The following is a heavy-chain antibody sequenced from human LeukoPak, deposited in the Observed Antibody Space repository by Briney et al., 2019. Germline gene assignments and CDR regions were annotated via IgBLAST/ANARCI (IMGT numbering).Heavy chain of an antibody. CDR1: GGSISSYH. V-gene: IGHV4-4*07. Sequence: SETLSLTCTVSGGSISSYHWSWIRQPAGKGLEWVGLIYTSGTTNYNPSLKSRVTISIDTSKNQFSLKLNSVTAADTAVYYCAREYAYWGQGTLVTVSS. CDR3: AREYAY. CDR2: IYTSGTT. J-gene: IGHJ4*02.